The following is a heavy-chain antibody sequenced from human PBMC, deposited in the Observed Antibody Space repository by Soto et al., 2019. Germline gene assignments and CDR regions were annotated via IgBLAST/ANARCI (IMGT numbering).Heavy chain of an antibody. CDR3: AKDSYDYIWGSYRHNWFDP. Sequence: PGGSLRLSCAASGFTFSSYAMSWVRQAPGKGLEWVSAISGSGGSTYYADSVKGRFTISRDNSKNTLYLQMNSLRAEDTAVYYCAKDSYDYIWGSYRHNWFDPWGQGTLVTVS. CDR2: ISGSGGST. CDR1: GFTFSSYA. J-gene: IGHJ5*02. V-gene: IGHV3-23*01. D-gene: IGHD3-16*02.